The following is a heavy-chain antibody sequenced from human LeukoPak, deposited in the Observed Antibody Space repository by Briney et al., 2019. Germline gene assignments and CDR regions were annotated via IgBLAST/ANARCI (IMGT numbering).Heavy chain of an antibody. CDR3: ARNLGGSSWVFDY. CDR2: IYYSGST. CDR1: GGSISSYY. Sequence: SETLSLTCTVSGGSISSYYWSWIRQPPGKGLEWIGYIYYSGSTSYIPSLKSRATISVDTSKNQFSLKLSSVTAADTAVYYCARNLGGSSWVFDYWGQGTLVTVSS. D-gene: IGHD6-13*01. J-gene: IGHJ4*02. V-gene: IGHV4-59*01.